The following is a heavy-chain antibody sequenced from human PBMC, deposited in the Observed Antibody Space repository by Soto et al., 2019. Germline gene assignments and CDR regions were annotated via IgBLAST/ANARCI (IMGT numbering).Heavy chain of an antibody. Sequence: GGSLRLSCVASGFTFSRYGMHWVRQAPGKGLEWVAVIWNDGSKQVYDDSVKGRFTISRDNSKNTLYLEMDSLRAEDTAVYYCARGGGYNYVDYFDYWGQGTLVTVSS. D-gene: IGHD5-12*01. CDR3: ARGGGYNYVDYFDY. CDR2: IWNDGSKQ. V-gene: IGHV3-33*01. CDR1: GFTFSRYG. J-gene: IGHJ4*02.